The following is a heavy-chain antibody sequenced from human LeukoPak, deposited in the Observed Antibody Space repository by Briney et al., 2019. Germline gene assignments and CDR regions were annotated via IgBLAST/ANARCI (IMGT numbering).Heavy chain of an antibody. D-gene: IGHD5-12*01. CDR1: GYTFTSYG. V-gene: IGHV1-18*01. Sequence: ASVKVSCKASGYTFTSYGISWVRQAPGQGLEWVGWISGYSGDRNYAQNFQDRVTMTTDASTSTAYMELRSLRSEDTAVYYCARDQGYSGYDQPIDYWGQGTLVTVSS. J-gene: IGHJ4*02. CDR2: ISGYSGDR. CDR3: ARDQGYSGYDQPIDY.